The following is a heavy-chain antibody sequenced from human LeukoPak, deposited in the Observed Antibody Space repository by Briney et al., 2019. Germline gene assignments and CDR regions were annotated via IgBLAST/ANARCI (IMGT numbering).Heavy chain of an antibody. D-gene: IGHD1-7*01. V-gene: IGHV3-7*01. CDR3: ARHSDWSYDY. Sequence: PGGSLRLSCAVSGLTFSNNWMTWVRQAPGRGLEWLANINPDGGDKYYVVSMKGRFAISRDNAKNSLYLQIDGLRDDDTAVYYCARHSDWSYDYWGQGTLVIVSS. J-gene: IGHJ4*02. CDR2: INPDGGDK. CDR1: GLTFSNNW.